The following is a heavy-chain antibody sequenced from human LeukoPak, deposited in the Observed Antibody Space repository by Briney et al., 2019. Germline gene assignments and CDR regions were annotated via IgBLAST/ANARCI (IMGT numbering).Heavy chain of an antibody. V-gene: IGHV4-34*01. Sequence: PSETLSLTCAVYGGSFSGYYWSWIRQPPGKGLEWIGEINHSGSTNYNPSLKSRVTISVDTSKNQFSLKLSSVTAADTAVYYCASPRLAYGGMGYWGQGTLVTVSS. CDR1: GGSFSGYY. J-gene: IGHJ4*02. CDR3: ASPRLAYGGMGY. D-gene: IGHD4-23*01. CDR2: INHSGST.